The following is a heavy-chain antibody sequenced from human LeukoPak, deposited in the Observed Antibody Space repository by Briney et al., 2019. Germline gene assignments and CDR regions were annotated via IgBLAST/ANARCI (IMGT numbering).Heavy chain of an antibody. CDR2: IYHSGST. Sequence: SETLSLTCAVSGGSISSSGYYWGWIRQPPGKGLEWIGSIYHSGSTYYNLSLKSRVTISVDTSKNQFSLKLSSVTAADTAVYYCARQGDSTVDYWGQGTLVTVSS. D-gene: IGHD6-13*01. J-gene: IGHJ4*02. V-gene: IGHV4-39*01. CDR1: GGSISSSGYY. CDR3: ARQGDSTVDY.